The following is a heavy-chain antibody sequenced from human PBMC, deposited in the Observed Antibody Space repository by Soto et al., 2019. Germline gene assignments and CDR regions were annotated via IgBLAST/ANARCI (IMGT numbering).Heavy chain of an antibody. Sequence: PSETLSLTCAFYGGSFSAYYWSWIRQPPGKGLEGIGEIDHSGSTNYNPSLGSRVTISVDTSKNQFSLKVRSVTAADTAVYHCARTDRAIFYGMDVWGQGTTAT. CDR1: GGSFSAYY. V-gene: IGHV4-34*01. J-gene: IGHJ6*02. D-gene: IGHD3-22*01. CDR2: IDHSGST. CDR3: ARTDRAIFYGMDV.